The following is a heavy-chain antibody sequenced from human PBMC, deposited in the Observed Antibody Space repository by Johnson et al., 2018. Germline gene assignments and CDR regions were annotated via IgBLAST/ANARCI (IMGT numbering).Heavy chain of an antibody. D-gene: IGHD3-10*01. Sequence: QVQLVQSGGGVVQPGRSLRLSCAASGFTFSYYGVHWVRLVPGKGLEWVAVISYDGSNKYYADPVKGRFPISRDNSKNTLYLQMNSLRGEDTDFYYFAKNSGDGSGNPNHHYLGVWGKGTTVTVSS. V-gene: IGHV3-30*18. CDR2: ISYDGSNK. CDR3: AKNSGDGSGNPNHHYLGV. CDR1: GFTFSYYG. J-gene: IGHJ6*03.